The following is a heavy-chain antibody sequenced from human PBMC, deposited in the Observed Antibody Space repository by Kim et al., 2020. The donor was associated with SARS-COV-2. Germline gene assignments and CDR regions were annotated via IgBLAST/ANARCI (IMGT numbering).Heavy chain of an antibody. CDR3: ARDRGGSYYG. V-gene: IGHV3-53*01. Sequence: STYTADSVKGRFTISRENSRNTRDLQMNSLRAEDTAVYYCARDRGGSYYGWGQGTLVTVSS. D-gene: IGHD1-26*01. J-gene: IGHJ4*02. CDR2: ST.